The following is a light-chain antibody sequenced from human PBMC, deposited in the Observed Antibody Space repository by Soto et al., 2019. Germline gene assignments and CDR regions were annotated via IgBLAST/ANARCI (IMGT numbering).Light chain of an antibody. CDR2: EGS. Sequence: QSVLTQPASVSGSPGQSITISCTGTSSDIGNNNLVSWYQQYPGKAPKLMIYEGSKRPPGVSNRFSGSKSGNTASLTISGLQAEDEADYYCCSYASSSTFYVFATGTKVTVL. J-gene: IGLJ1*01. V-gene: IGLV2-23*01. CDR1: SSDIGNNNL. CDR3: CSYASSSTFYV.